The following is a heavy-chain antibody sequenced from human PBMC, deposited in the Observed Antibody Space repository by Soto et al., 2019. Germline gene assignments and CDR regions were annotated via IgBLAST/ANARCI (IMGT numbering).Heavy chain of an antibody. V-gene: IGHV3-30*18. J-gene: IGHJ6*02. CDR2: ISYDGSNK. CDR1: GFTFSSYG. D-gene: IGHD6-13*01. Sequence: PGGSLRLSCAASGFTFSSYGMHWVRQAPGKRLEWVAVISYDGSNKYYADSVKGRFTISRDNSKNTLYLQMNSLRAEDTAVYYCAKDLVAAASYYYYGMDVWGQGXTVTVSS. CDR3: AKDLVAAASYYYYGMDV.